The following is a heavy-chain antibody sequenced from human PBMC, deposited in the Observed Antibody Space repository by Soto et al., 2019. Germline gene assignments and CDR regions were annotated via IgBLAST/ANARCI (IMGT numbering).Heavy chain of an antibody. D-gene: IGHD2-2*01. V-gene: IGHV3-23*01. CDR2: ISGSGGST. CDR3: ARDFVYRGYCTSTSCSNFDY. J-gene: IGHJ4*02. Sequence: GGSLRLSCAASGFTFSSYAMSWVRQAPGKGLEWVSAISGSGGSTYYADSVKGRFTISRDNAKNSLYLQMDSLRAEDTAVYFWARDFVYRGYCTSTSCSNFDYWGQGTLVTVSS. CDR1: GFTFSSYA.